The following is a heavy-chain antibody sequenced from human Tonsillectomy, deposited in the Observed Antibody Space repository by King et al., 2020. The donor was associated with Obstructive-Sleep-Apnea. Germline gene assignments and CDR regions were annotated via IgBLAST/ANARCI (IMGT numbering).Heavy chain of an antibody. J-gene: IGHJ6*02. Sequence: VTLKESGPVLVKPTETLTLTCSVSGFSLSDARMGVSWIRQPPGKALEWLAHIFSIDDKSFSTSLKSRLTISKDTSKSQVVLTMTKLDPVDTATYYCERMAAEYNYGMDVWGQGTTVTVSS. CDR1: GFSLSDARMG. D-gene: IGHD6-25*01. V-gene: IGHV2-26*01. CDR2: IFSIDDK. CDR3: ERMAAEYNYGMDV.